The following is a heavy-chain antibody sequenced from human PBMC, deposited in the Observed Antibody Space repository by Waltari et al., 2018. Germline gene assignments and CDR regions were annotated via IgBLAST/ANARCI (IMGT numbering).Heavy chain of an antibody. V-gene: IGHV1-69*12. D-gene: IGHD3-22*01. Sequence: QVQLVQSGAEVKKPGSSVKVSCKASGGPFSSYAISWVRQAPGQGLEWMGGITPIFGTANYAQKFQGRVTITADESTSTAYMELSSLRSEDTAVYYCARNGGDYYDSSGYFETTWGQGTLVTVSS. CDR2: ITPIFGTA. CDR1: GGPFSSYA. J-gene: IGHJ4*02. CDR3: ARNGGDYYDSSGYFETT.